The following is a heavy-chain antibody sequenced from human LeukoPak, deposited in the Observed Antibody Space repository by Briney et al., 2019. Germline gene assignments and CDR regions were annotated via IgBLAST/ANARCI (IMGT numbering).Heavy chain of an antibody. CDR1: GFTFSSYA. V-gene: IGHV3-64*01. Sequence: PGGSLRLSCAASGFTFSSYAMHWVRQAPGKGLEYVSAISSNGGSTYYANSVKGRFTISRDNSKNTLYLQMGSLRAEDMAVYYCARDHVRGVIMVSPSFDYWGQGTLVTVSS. J-gene: IGHJ4*02. CDR2: ISSNGGST. CDR3: ARDHVRGVIMVSPSFDY. D-gene: IGHD3-10*01.